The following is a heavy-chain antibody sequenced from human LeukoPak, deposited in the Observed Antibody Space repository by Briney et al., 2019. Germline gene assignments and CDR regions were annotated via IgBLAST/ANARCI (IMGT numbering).Heavy chain of an antibody. CDR2: INPNNGGT. D-gene: IGHD3-10*01. V-gene: IGHV1-2*02. Sequence: ASVKVSCKASGYTFTDYYMHWMRQAPGQGLEWMGWINPNNGGTNYAQKLQGRVTMTTDTSTSTAYMELRSLRSDDTAVYYCARVFTGSTKNWFDPWGQGTLVTVSS. J-gene: IGHJ5*02. CDR3: ARVFTGSTKNWFDP. CDR1: GYTFTDYY.